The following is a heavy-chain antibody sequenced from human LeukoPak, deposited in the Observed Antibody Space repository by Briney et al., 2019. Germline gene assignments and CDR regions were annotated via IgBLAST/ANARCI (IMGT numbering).Heavy chain of an antibody. CDR3: ARDETTYYDFWSGYYNRDYYYYYMDV. J-gene: IGHJ6*03. D-gene: IGHD3-3*01. V-gene: IGHV3-7*01. Sequence: PGGSLRLSCAASGFTFSSYWMSWVRQAPGKGLEWVANIKQDGSEKYYVDSVKGRFTISRDNAKNSLYLQMNSLRAEDTAVYYWARDETTYYDFWSGYYNRDYYYYYMDVWGKGTTVTVSS. CDR2: IKQDGSEK. CDR1: GFTFSSYW.